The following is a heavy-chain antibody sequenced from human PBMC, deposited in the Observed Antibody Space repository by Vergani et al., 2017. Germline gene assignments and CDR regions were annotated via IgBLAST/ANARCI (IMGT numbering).Heavy chain of an antibody. J-gene: IGHJ2*01. D-gene: IGHD4-23*01. CDR2: VFRNGNV. Sequence: QVRLEESGPGLVRPSETLSLKCSVSGASIDSFYWSWIRQSPGKGLEWIGYVFRNGNVNYNPSFNFRVAIDTSNNELSLRVTSVTAADTAVYYCARDFGGEWYFDLWGRGATVTVSS. CDR1: GASIDSFY. CDR3: ARDFGGEWYFDL. V-gene: IGHV4-4*08.